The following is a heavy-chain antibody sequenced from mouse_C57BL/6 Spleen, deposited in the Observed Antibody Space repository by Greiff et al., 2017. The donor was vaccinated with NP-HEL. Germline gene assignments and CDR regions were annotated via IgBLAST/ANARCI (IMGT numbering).Heavy chain of an antibody. CDR2: IAPNSGGT. D-gene: IGHD2-4*01. CDR3: ASPYYDSAYAMDY. Sequence: VQLQQSGAELVKPGASVKLSCKASGYTLTSYWMHWVKQRPGRGLEWIGRIAPNSGGTKYNEKFKSKATLTVDKPSSTAYMQLSSLKSEDSAVYYCASPYYDSAYAMDYWGQGTSVTVSS. V-gene: IGHV1-72*01. J-gene: IGHJ4*01. CDR1: GYTLTSYW.